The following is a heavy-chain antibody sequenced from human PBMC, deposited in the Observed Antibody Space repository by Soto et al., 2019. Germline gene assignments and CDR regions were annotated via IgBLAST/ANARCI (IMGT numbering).Heavy chain of an antibody. V-gene: IGHV3-23*01. D-gene: IGHD1-20*01. J-gene: IGHJ4*02. Sequence: EVQLLESGGDLVQPGGSLRLFCAASGFNVGAFVVNWVRQAPGKGLEWVSGISVSDAFIYYADSVRGRFSISRDASENILYLQMNSLRVDDTALYYCTRETVAGITGLDYWGPGTLVTVSS. CDR1: GFNVGAFV. CDR2: ISVSDAFI. CDR3: TRETVAGITGLDY.